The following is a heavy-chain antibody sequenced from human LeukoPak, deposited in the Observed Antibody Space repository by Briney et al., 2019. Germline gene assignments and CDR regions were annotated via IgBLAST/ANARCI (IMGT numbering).Heavy chain of an antibody. D-gene: IGHD3-10*01. J-gene: IGHJ4*02. CDR3: ARESNGLLWFGESHHYFDY. V-gene: IGHV3-48*04. Sequence: GGSLRLSCAASGFIFSSYSMNWVRQAPGKGLEWVSYISSSSSTIYYADSVKGRFTISRDNAKNSLYLQMNSLRAEDTAVYYCARESNGLLWFGESHHYFDYWGQGTLVTVSS. CDR2: ISSSSSTI. CDR1: GFIFSSYS.